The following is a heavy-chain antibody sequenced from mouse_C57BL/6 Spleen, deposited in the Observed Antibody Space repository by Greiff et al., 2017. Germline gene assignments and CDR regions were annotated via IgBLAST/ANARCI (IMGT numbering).Heavy chain of an antibody. CDR3: ARGDIGINKYYFDY. CDR1: GYTFTSYW. J-gene: IGHJ2*01. V-gene: IGHV1-64*01. D-gene: IGHD1-3*01. Sequence: QVQLQQPGAELVKPGASVKLSCKASGYTFTSYWMHWVKQRPGQGLEWIGMIHPNSGSTNYNEKFKSKATLTVDKASSTAYMQLSSLTSEDSAIYYCARGDIGINKYYFDYWGQGTTPTVSS. CDR2: IHPNSGST.